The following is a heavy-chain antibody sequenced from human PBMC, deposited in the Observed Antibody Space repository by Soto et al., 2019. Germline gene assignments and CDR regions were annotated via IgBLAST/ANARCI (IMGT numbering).Heavy chain of an antibody. J-gene: IGHJ4*02. Sequence: PGGSLRLSCAASGFTFSTYAMSWVRQAPGKGLEWVSAISGSGGSTYYADPVKGRFTISRDNSKNTLYLKMNSLRAEDTAVHYCARGLGYCSSTCCYIWFDYWGQGTMVTVSS. CDR3: ARGLGYCSSTCCYIWFDY. CDR2: ISGSGGST. CDR1: GFTFSTYA. D-gene: IGHD2-2*02. V-gene: IGHV3-23*01.